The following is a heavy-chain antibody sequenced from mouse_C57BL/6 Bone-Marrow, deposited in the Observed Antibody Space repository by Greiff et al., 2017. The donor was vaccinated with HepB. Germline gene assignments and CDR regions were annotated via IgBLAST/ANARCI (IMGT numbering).Heavy chain of an antibody. J-gene: IGHJ3*01. V-gene: IGHV14-2*01. CDR3: ARSLIYYYGSSYVPFAY. D-gene: IGHD1-1*01. CDR1: GFNIKDYY. CDR2: IDPEDGET. Sequence: EVKLMESGAELVKPGASVKLSCTASGFNIKDYYMHWVKQRTEQGLEWIGRIDPEDGETKYAPKFQGKATITADTSSNTAYLQLSSLTSEDTAVYYCARSLIYYYGSSYVPFAYWGQGTLVTVSA.